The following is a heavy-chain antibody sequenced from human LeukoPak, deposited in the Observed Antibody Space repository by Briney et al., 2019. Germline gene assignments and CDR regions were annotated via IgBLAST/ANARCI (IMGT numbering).Heavy chain of an antibody. CDR1: GYTFTSYG. Sequence: GASVKVSCKASGYTFTSYGISWVRQATGQGLEWMGWMNPNSGNTGYAQKFQGRVTMTRNSSITTAYMELSSLRSEDTAVYYCARRHGRCSDGSCYYPDYWGQGTLVTVSS. CDR2: MNPNSGNT. J-gene: IGHJ4*02. CDR3: ARRHGRCSDGSCYYPDY. D-gene: IGHD2-15*01. V-gene: IGHV1-8*01.